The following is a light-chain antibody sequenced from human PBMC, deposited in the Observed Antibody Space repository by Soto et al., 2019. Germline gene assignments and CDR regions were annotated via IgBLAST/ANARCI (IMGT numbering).Light chain of an antibody. V-gene: IGKV1-27*01. CDR3: QKYNSAPHT. CDR2: ASS. J-gene: IGKJ4*02. Sequence: DIQMTQSPSSLSASVGDRVTITCRTSQGIGNYLAWYQQKPGKVTKLLIYASSTSQSGVPSRFSGSGSGTDFTLTISSLQPEDVATYYCQKYNSAPHTFGGGTKVEIK. CDR1: QGIGNY.